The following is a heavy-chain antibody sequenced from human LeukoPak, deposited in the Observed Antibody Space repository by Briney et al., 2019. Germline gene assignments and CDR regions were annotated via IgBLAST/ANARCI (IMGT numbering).Heavy chain of an antibody. D-gene: IGHD5-12*01. CDR1: GFTFSEHW. CDR2: IKKDGSEQ. V-gene: IGHV3-7*01. CDR3: ARAELDSAYRPLGA. Sequence: GGSLRLSCAASGFTFSEHWMTWVRLAPGKGLEWVADIKKDGSEQHYVDSVKGRFIISRDNVENSVYLQMNSLRVEDTAVYYCARAELDSAYRPLGAWGQGTLVTVSS. J-gene: IGHJ5*02.